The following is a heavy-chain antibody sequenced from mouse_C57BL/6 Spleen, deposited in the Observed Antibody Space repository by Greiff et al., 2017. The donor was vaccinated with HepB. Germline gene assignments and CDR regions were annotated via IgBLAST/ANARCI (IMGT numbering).Heavy chain of an antibody. CDR3: ARRKDDGYYWYFDV. CDR1: GYTFTSYW. J-gene: IGHJ1*03. D-gene: IGHD2-3*01. Sequence: QVQLQQPGAELVKPGASVKLSCKASGYTFTSYWMHWVKQRPGQGLEWIGMIHPNSGSTNYNEKFKSKATLTVDKSSSTAYMQLSSLTSEDSAVYYCARRKDDGYYWYFDVWGTGTTVTVSS. V-gene: IGHV1-64*01. CDR2: IHPNSGST.